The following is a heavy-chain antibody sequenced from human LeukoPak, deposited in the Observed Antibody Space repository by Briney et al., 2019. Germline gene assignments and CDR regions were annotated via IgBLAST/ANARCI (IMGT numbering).Heavy chain of an antibody. CDR2: INPNSGGT. Sequence: ASVKVSCKASGYTFTGYYMHWVRQAPGQGLEWMGWINPNSGGTNYAQKFQGRVTMTRDTSISTAYMELSRLRPDDTAVYYCARELMVRGVIHWFDPWGQGTLVTVSS. CDR3: ARELMVRGVIHWFDP. CDR1: GYTFTGYY. V-gene: IGHV1-2*02. J-gene: IGHJ5*02. D-gene: IGHD3-10*01.